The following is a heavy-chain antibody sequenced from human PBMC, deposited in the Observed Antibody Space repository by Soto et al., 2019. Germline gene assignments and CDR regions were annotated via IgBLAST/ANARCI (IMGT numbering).Heavy chain of an antibody. V-gene: IGHV3-21*01. Sequence: GWSLRLSCAASGFTFSSYSMNWVRQAPGKGLEWVSSISSSSSYIYYADSVKGRFTISRDNAKNSLYLQMNSLRAEDTAVYYCARDTIVAGMDVWGQGTQGTVSS. D-gene: IGHD3-10*01. J-gene: IGHJ6*02. CDR3: ARDTIVAGMDV. CDR2: ISSSSSYI. CDR1: GFTFSSYS.